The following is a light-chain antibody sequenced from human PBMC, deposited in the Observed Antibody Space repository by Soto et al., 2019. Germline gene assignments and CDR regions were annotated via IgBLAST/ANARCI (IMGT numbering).Light chain of an antibody. CDR2: WAS. J-gene: IGKJ3*01. Sequence: DIVMTQSPDSLAVSLGERATINCKSSQSVLYSSNNKNYLAWHQQKPGQPPKLLIYWASTRESGVPDRFSGSGSGTDFTLTISSLQAEDVAVYYCQQYYNTPFTFGPGTKVDIK. CDR1: QSVLYSSNNKNY. CDR3: QQYYNTPFT. V-gene: IGKV4-1*01.